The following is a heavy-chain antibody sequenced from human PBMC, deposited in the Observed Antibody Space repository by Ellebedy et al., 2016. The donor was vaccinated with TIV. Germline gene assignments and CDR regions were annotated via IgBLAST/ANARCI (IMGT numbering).Heavy chain of an antibody. CDR1: GFTFSDHY. J-gene: IGHJ4*02. Sequence: PGGSLRLSCAASGFTFSDHYMDWVRQAPGKGLEWVGRTRNKANSYTTEYAASVKGRFTISRDDSKNSLYLQMNSLKTEDTAVYYCVSCTLGNIFENWGQGTQVTVSS. V-gene: IGHV3-72*01. CDR2: TRNKANSYTT. CDR3: VSCTLGNIFEN. D-gene: IGHD2-8*01.